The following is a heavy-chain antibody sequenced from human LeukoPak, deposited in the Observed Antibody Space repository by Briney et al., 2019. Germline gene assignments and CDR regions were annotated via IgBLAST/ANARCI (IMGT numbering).Heavy chain of an antibody. V-gene: IGHV3-74*01. D-gene: IGHD6-19*01. J-gene: IGHJ4*02. Sequence: PGGSLRLSCAASGFTFSSYWMHWVRQAPGKGLVWVSRINTDGSSTSYADSVKGRFTISRDNARNTLYLQMNSLRAEDTAVYYCARDSKTASGCPDYWGQGTLVTVSS. CDR1: GFTFSSYW. CDR3: ARDSKTASGCPDY. CDR2: INTDGSST.